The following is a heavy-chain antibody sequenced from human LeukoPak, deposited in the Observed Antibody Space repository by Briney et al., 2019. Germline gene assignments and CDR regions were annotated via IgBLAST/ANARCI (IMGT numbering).Heavy chain of an antibody. D-gene: IGHD1-26*01. CDR3: VRDSGGSYYYPSDY. Sequence: ASVKVSCKASGYSSTNYGISWVRQAPGHGLEWMGWFSPKTGGSHFAQKFRGRVAMTTDTSISTAYLELSSLRSDDTAVYYCVRDSGGSYYYPSDYWGQGTLVTVSS. V-gene: IGHV1-2*02. CDR2: FSPKTGGS. CDR1: GYSSTNYG. J-gene: IGHJ4*02.